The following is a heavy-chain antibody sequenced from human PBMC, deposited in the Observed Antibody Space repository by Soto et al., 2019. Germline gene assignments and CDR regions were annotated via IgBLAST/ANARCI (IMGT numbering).Heavy chain of an antibody. CDR3: ARASGNYDFWSGYNYYYYGMDV. CDR2: VSAYNGNT. CDR1: GYTFTSYG. D-gene: IGHD3-3*01. V-gene: IGHV1-18*01. Sequence: ASVKVSCKASGYTFTSYGISWVRQAPGQGLEWMGWVSAYNGNTNYAQKLQGRVTMTTDTSTSTAYMELRSLRSDDTAVYYCARASGNYDFWSGYNYYYYGMDVWGQGTTVTVSS. J-gene: IGHJ6*02.